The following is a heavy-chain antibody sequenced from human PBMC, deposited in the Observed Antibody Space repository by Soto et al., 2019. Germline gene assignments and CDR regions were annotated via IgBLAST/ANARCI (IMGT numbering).Heavy chain of an antibody. CDR1: GYTFTSSW. CDR2: IYPGDSDT. CDR3: ARLYTSGSFDF. D-gene: IGHD6-19*01. V-gene: IGHV5-51*01. Sequence: LGESLKISCGGSGYTFTSSWIAWVRQKPGQGLELMGIIYPGDSDTRYSPSFQGQVTISVDKSIRTAYLQWSSLKASDTAMYYCARLYTSGSFDFWGQGTLVTVSS. J-gene: IGHJ4*02.